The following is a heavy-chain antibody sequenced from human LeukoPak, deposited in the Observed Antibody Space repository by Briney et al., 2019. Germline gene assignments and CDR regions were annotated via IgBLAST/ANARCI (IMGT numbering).Heavy chain of an antibody. CDR2: INHSGST. V-gene: IGHV4-34*01. Sequence: SETLSLTCAVYGGSFGGYYWSWIRQPPGKGLEWIGEINHSGSTNYNPSLKSRVTISVDTSKNQFSLKLSSVTAADTAVYYCARGPRAFDIWGQGTMVTVSS. CDR3: ARGPRAFDI. J-gene: IGHJ3*02. CDR1: GGSFGGYY.